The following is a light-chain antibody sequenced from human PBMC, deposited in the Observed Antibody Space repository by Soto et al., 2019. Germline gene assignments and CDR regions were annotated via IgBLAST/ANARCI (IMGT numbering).Light chain of an antibody. CDR2: DST. CDR3: HQRNQ. J-gene: IGKJ5*01. CDR1: QSISNY. Sequence: IVLTQSPATLSLSAAERAVLSCRASQSISNYLAWYQQKPGQAPRLLIYDSTNRAAGIPARFSGSRSGTDFTLTISSVEPEDFAMYYCHQRNQFGQGTRLEIK. V-gene: IGKV3-11*01.